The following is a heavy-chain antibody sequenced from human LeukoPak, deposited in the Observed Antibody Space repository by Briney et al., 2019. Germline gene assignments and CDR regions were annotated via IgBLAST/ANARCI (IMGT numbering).Heavy chain of an antibody. CDR3: ARQYYILTKPFDY. CDR1: GGSISSHY. J-gene: IGHJ4*02. CDR2: IYYSGST. D-gene: IGHD3-9*01. V-gene: IGHV4-59*08. Sequence: SETLSLTCTVSGGSISSHYWSWIRQPPGKGLEWIGYIYYSGSTNYNPSLKSRVTISVDTSKDQFSLKLGSVTAADTAVYYCARQYYILTKPFDYWGQGTLVTVSS.